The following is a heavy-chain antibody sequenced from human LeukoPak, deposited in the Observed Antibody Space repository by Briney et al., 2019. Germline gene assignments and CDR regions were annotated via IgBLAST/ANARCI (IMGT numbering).Heavy chain of an antibody. CDR3: ARQQNHGGWYKLVSNFDY. CDR2: IYYDGTT. CDR1: GGPLSSYY. V-gene: IGHV4-59*08. J-gene: IGHJ4*02. Sequence: SETLSLTCNVSGGPLSSYYWSWIRQAPGKGLEWIGYIYYDGTTDYNPSLKSRVVISVDTSKNQFSLRLDSLTARDTAVYYCARQQNHGGWYKLVSNFDYWGQGTLVTVSS. D-gene: IGHD6-19*01.